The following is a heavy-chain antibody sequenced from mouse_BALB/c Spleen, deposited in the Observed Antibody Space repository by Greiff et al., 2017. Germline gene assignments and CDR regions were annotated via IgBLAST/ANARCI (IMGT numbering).Heavy chain of an antibody. CDR1: GYSFTGYN. CDR3: ARLGGTYAMDY. J-gene: IGHJ4*01. CDR2: IDPYNGGT. V-gene: IGHV1S135*01. D-gene: IGHD1-1*02. Sequence: EVQLQQSGPELGKPGASVKISCKASGYSFTGYNMYWVKQSHRKSLEWIGYIDPYNGGTSYNQKSKGKATLTVDKSSSTAYMHLNSLTSEDSAIYYCARLGGTYAMDYWGQGTSVTVSS.